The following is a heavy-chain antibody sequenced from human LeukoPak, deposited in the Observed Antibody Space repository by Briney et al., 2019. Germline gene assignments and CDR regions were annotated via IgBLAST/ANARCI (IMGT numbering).Heavy chain of an antibody. V-gene: IGHV3-23*01. CDR1: GFTFSSYG. CDR3: AKAPVTTCRGAFCYPFDY. Sequence: PGGSLRLSCAASGFTFSSYGMHWVRQAPGKGLEWVSAISGSGGSTYYADSVKGRFTTSRDNSKNTLYLQMNSLRAEDTAVYYCAKAPVTTCRGAFCYPFDYWGLGTLVTVSS. J-gene: IGHJ4*02. CDR2: ISGSGGST. D-gene: IGHD2-15*01.